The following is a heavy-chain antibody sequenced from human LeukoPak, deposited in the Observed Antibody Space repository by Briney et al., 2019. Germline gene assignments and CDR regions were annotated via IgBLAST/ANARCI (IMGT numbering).Heavy chain of an antibody. CDR1: GYSFTSYW. Sequence: GESLKISCKGSGYSFTSYWIGWVRQMPGKGLEWMGIIYPGDSDTRYSPFFQGQVTISADKSISTAYLQWSSLKASDTAMYYCARLGYSGYDDYYFDYWGQGTLVTVSS. CDR3: ARLGYSGYDDYYFDY. CDR2: IYPGDSDT. J-gene: IGHJ4*02. V-gene: IGHV5-51*01. D-gene: IGHD5-12*01.